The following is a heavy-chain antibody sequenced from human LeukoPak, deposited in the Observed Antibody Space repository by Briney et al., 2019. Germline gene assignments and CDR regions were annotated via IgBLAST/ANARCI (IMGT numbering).Heavy chain of an antibody. CDR3: LGYCSSTSCLGAYFDY. CDR1: GSMSNHF. J-gene: IGHJ4*02. CDR2: IYDSGAT. V-gene: IGHV4-59*11. D-gene: IGHD2-2*01. Sequence: SETLSLTCTVFGSMSNHFWSWIRQPPGKGLEWIGYIYDSGATDYNPSLKSRVTMSVDTSKNQFSLKLSSVTAADTAVYYCLGYCSSTSCLGAYFDYWGQGTLVTVSS.